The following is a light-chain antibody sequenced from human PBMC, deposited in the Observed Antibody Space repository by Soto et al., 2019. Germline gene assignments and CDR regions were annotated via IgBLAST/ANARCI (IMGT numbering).Light chain of an antibody. CDR3: QQRSNWPRT. V-gene: IGKV3D-20*02. J-gene: IGKJ1*01. CDR1: HSVSGSY. Sequence: LTQASGTLSFSPGYRATRSCRASHSVSGSYLAWYQQKPGQAPRLLLYDASSRATGIPDRFSGSGSGTDFTLTISRLEPEDFAVYYCQQRSNWPRTFGQGTKVDIK. CDR2: DAS.